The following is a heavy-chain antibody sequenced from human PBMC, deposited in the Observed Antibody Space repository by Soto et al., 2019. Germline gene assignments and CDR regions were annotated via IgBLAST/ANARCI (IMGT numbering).Heavy chain of an antibody. CDR2: ISDDGGTT. D-gene: IGHD3-22*01. J-gene: IGHJ4*02. CDR3: VKPPGYYIDSTTYYCV. Sequence: GGSLRLSCSASGFSFGTYAIHWVRQAPGKGLEYVSAISDDGGTTYYADSVKGRFTISRDNSKKSLYLQMSSLRAEDTAVYYCVKPPGYYIDSTTYYCVWGQGSLVTVSS. V-gene: IGHV3-64D*06. CDR1: GFSFGTYA.